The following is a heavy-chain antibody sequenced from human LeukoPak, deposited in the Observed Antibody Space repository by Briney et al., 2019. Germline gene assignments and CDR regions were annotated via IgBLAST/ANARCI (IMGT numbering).Heavy chain of an antibody. D-gene: IGHD2-2*01. V-gene: IGHV1-69*13. CDR3: ARDCSSTSCYYYYYYYGMDV. CDR2: IIPIFGTA. CDR1: GGTFSSYA. J-gene: IGHJ6*02. Sequence: SVTVSCKASGGTFSSYAISWVRQAPGQGLEWMGGIIPIFGTANYAQKFQGRVTITADESTSTAYMELSSLRSEDTAVYYCARDCSSTSCYYYYYYYGMDVWGQGTTVTVSS.